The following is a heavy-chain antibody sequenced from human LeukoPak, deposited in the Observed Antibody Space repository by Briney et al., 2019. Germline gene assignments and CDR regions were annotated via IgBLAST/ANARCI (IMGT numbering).Heavy chain of an antibody. D-gene: IGHD2-2*01. CDR3: ARAAGVPAAMQDYYHYGMDV. CDR2: INPNSGGT. V-gene: IGHV1-2*04. J-gene: IGHJ6*02. CDR1: GYTFTGYY. Sequence: ASVKVSCKASGYTFTGYYMHWVRQAPGQGLEWMGWINPNSGGTNYAQKFQGWVTMTRDTSISTAYMELSRLRSDDTAVYYCARAAGVPAAMQDYYHYGMDVWGQGTTVTVSS.